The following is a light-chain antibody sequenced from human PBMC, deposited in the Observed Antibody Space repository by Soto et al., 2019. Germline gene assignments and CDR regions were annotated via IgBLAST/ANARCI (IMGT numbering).Light chain of an antibody. CDR2: EVS. CDR3: SSYAGSYHVL. Sequence: QSALTQPPSASGSPGQSVTISCTGTSSDVGGYNYVSWYQQHPGKAPKLMIYEVSKRPSGVPDLFSGSKSGNTASLTVSGIQAEDEADYYCSSYAGSYHVLFGGGTKLTVL. CDR1: SSDVGGYNY. J-gene: IGLJ2*01. V-gene: IGLV2-8*01.